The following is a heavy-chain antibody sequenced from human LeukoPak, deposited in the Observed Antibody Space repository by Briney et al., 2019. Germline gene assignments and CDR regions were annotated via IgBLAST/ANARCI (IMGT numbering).Heavy chain of an antibody. V-gene: IGHV1-69*05. J-gene: IGHJ4*02. Sequence: SVKVSCKASGGTFSSYAISWVRQAPGQGLEWMGGIIPIFGTANYAQKFQGRVTMTRDTSTSTVYMELSSLRSEDTAIYYCARGTTVTTPTFHYWGQGTLVTVSS. D-gene: IGHD4-17*01. CDR3: ARGTTVTTPTFHY. CDR1: GGTFSSYA. CDR2: IIPIFGTA.